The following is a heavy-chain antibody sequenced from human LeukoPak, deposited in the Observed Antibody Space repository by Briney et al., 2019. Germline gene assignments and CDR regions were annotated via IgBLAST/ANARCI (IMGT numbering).Heavy chain of an antibody. CDR2: INHSGST. Sequence: PSETLSLTCAVYGGSFSGYYWSWIRQPPGKGLEWIGEINHSGSTNYNSSLKSRVTISVDTSKNQFSLKLSSVTAADTAVYYCAYSSWGPGFDYWGQGTLVTVSS. V-gene: IGHV4-34*01. CDR3: AYSSWGPGFDY. J-gene: IGHJ4*02. CDR1: GGSFSGYY. D-gene: IGHD6-13*01.